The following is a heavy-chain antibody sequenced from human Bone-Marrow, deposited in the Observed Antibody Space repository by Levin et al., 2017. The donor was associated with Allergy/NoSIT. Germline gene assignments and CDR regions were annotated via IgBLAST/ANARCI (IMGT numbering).Heavy chain of an antibody. CDR3: ARALSNRGTPRRYFDL. D-gene: IGHD1-14*01. J-gene: IGHJ2*01. V-gene: IGHV3-13*01. CDR1: GFTFSSYD. CDR2: IGTAGDT. Sequence: PGESLKISCAASGFTFSSYDMHWVRQATGKGLEWVSAIGTAGDTYYPGSVKGRFTISRENAKNSLYLQMNSLRAGDTAVYYCARALSNRGTPRRYFDLWGRGTLVTVSS.